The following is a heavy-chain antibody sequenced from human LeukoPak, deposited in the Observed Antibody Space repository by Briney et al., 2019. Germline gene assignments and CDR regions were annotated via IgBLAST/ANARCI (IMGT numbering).Heavy chain of an antibody. V-gene: IGHV3-23*01. Sequence: GGSLRLSCTASGFIASSNYMSWVRQAPGKGLEWVSGISGRGDKKYYADSVKGRFTISRDNSKNTVYLQMNSLRGEDTAVYYCAKGRLAPNYWGQGTLVTVSS. CDR2: ISGRGDKK. CDR3: AKGRLAPNY. CDR1: GFIASSNY. D-gene: IGHD3-3*02. J-gene: IGHJ4*02.